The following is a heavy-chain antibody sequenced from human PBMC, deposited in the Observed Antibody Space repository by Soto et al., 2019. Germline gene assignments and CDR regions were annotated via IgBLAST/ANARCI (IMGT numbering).Heavy chain of an antibody. J-gene: IGHJ6*02. CDR1: GFTVSSNY. D-gene: IGHD2-2*01. V-gene: IGHV3-53*01. CDR3: ARESPPAPRGMDV. CDR2: IYSGGST. Sequence: GGSLRLSCAASGFTVSSNYMSWVRQAPGKGLEWVSVIYSGGSTYYADSVKGRFTISRDNSKNTLYLQMNSLRAEDTAVCYCARESPPAPRGMDVWGQGTTVTVSS.